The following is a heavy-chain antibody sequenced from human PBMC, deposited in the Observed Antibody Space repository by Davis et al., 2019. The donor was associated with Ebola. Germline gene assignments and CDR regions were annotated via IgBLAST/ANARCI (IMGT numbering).Heavy chain of an antibody. CDR2: ITGSSRTI. Sequence: GESLKISCVASGFTFSRYSMNWVRQAPGKGLEWISYITGSSRTIYYADSVEGRFTISRDNAKKSLYLQMNSLRDEDTAVYYCARDEDILVSPNWFDPWGQGTLVTVSS. V-gene: IGHV3-48*02. CDR1: GFTFSRYS. CDR3: ARDEDILVSPNWFDP. D-gene: IGHD2-15*01. J-gene: IGHJ5*02.